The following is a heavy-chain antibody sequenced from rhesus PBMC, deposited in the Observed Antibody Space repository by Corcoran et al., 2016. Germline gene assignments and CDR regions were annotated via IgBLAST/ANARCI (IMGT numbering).Heavy chain of an antibody. Sequence: QVQLQESGPGVVKPSETLSLTCAVSGGYISDSYRWSWIRQPTGKGLEWIGYIYGSSTSTNYTPSLKSRVTISKDTSKNQFSLKLSSVTAADTAVYYCARDRQSGYRFDYWGQGVLVTVSS. CDR1: GGYISDSYR. J-gene: IGHJ4*01. CDR2: IYGSSTST. CDR3: ARDRQSGYRFDY. D-gene: IGHD5-24*01. V-gene: IGHV4S10*01.